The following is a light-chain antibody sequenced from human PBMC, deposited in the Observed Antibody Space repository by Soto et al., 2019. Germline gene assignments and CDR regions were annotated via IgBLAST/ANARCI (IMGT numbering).Light chain of an antibody. CDR1: QSVSNNY. CDR2: GSS. Sequence: GLTQSPGTLSLSPGERATLSCRASQSVSNNYFAWYQQKPGQAPRLFIFGSSDRATGIPIRFSGGGSGTDCTLTISRLEPEDFAVYYCQQYGSSPPYTFGQGTKLEL. V-gene: IGKV3-20*01. J-gene: IGKJ2*01. CDR3: QQYGSSPPYT.